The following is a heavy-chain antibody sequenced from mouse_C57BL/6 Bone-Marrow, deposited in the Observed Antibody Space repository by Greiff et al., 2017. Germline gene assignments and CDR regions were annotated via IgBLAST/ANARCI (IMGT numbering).Heavy chain of an antibody. CDR1: GFTFSSYA. D-gene: IGHD2-4*01. Sequence: EVNLVESGGGLVKPGGSLKLSCAASGFTFSSYAMSWVRQTPEKRLEWVATISDGGSYTYYPDNVKGRFTISRDNAKNNLYLQMSHLKSEDTAMYYCARENDYAWFAYWDQGTLVTVSA. CDR2: ISDGGSYT. CDR3: ARENDYAWFAY. J-gene: IGHJ3*01. V-gene: IGHV5-4*01.